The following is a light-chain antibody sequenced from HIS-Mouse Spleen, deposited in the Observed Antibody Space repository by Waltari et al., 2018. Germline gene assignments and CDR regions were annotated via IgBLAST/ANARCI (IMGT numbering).Light chain of an antibody. V-gene: IGLV2-14*03. CDR1: SSDVGGYNY. CDR3: SSYTSSSTLVV. CDR2: DVS. Sequence: QYALTQPASVSGSPGQSITISSSGTSSDVGGYNYVSWYQQHPGKAPKLMIYDVSNRPSGVSNRFSGSKSGNTASLTISGLQAEDEADYYCSSYTSSSTLVVFGGGTKLTVL. J-gene: IGLJ2*01.